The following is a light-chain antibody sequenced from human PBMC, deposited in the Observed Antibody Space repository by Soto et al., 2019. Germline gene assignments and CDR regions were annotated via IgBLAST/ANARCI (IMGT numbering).Light chain of an antibody. CDR1: NIGSKS. V-gene: IGLV3-21*01. Sequence: SYELTQPPSVSVAPGKTASVARGGSNIGSKSVPWYQKKSGQAPVLVMYYDSDRPSGIPERFSGSNSGNTATLTISRVEAGDEADYYCQVWDISSGHVVFGGGTKLTVL. J-gene: IGLJ3*02. CDR2: YDS. CDR3: QVWDISSGHVV.